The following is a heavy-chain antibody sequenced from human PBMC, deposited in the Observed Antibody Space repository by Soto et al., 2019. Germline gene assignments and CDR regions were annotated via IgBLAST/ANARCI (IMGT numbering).Heavy chain of an antibody. V-gene: IGHV4-30-2*01. CDR3: ARGSMGRANAFDY. CDR1: GGSISSGGYS. Sequence: QLQLQESGSGLVKPSQTLSLTCAVSGGSISSGGYSWSWIRQPPGKGLEWIGYIYPSGSTYYNPPLKSRVTIAVDKSKNQYSLKLSSVTAADTAVYYCARGSMGRANAFDYWGQGTPVTVSS. CDR2: IYPSGST. D-gene: IGHD1-26*01. J-gene: IGHJ4*02.